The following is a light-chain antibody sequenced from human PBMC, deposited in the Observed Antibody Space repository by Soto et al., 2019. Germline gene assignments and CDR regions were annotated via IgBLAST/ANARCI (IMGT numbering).Light chain of an antibody. Sequence: EIVLTQSPATLSLSPWGGATLSSRASQSVSSYLAWYQQKPGQAPRLLIYDASNRATGIPARFSGSGSGTDFTLTISSLEPEDFAVYYCQQRSNWPPITFGQGTRLEIK. V-gene: IGKV3-11*01. CDR2: DAS. J-gene: IGKJ5*01. CDR3: QQRSNWPPIT. CDR1: QSVSSY.